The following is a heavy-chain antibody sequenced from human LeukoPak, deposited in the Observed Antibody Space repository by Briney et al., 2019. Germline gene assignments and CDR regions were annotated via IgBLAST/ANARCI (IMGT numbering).Heavy chain of an antibody. CDR2: IWYGGSNK. Sequence: GGSLRLSCAASGFTFSSYGMHWVRQAPGKGLEWVAVIWYGGSNKYYADSVKGRFTISRDNSKNTLYLQMNSLRAEDTAVYYCAKDLGYCSSTSCYPDAFDIWGQGTMVTVSS. D-gene: IGHD2-2*01. CDR1: GFTFSSYG. J-gene: IGHJ3*02. CDR3: AKDLGYCSSTSCYPDAFDI. V-gene: IGHV3-33*06.